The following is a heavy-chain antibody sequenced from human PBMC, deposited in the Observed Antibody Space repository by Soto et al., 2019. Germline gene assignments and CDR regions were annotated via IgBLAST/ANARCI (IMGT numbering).Heavy chain of an antibody. D-gene: IGHD5-18*01. J-gene: IGHJ4*02. V-gene: IGHV4-59*01. CDR3: ARWSDGYTFFFDS. CDR1: ADSFGTFY. CDR2: IYSSGLT. Sequence: QVQLQESGPGLVRPSETLSLTCTVSADSFGTFYWSWIRQSPGRGLEWIGYIYSSGLTKYNPSFESRVTMSVDTSKKQISLNLNSVTAADTAVYYCARWSDGYTFFFDSWCQGTLVTVSS.